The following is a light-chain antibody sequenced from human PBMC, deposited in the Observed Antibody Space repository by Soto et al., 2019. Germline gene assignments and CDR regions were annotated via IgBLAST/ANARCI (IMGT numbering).Light chain of an antibody. J-gene: IGKJ1*01. CDR3: QKYNSAPWT. V-gene: IGKV1-27*01. Sequence: DIQMTQSPSSLSTSVGDRFTITCRASQGISNYLAWYQQKPGKVHQLLIYAAYTLQSGVTSRFSGSGSGTDFTLTISSLQPEDVATYYCQKYNSAPWTVGQGTKVDIK. CDR2: AAY. CDR1: QGISNY.